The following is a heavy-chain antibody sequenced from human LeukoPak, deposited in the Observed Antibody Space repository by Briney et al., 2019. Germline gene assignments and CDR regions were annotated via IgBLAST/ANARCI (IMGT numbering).Heavy chain of an antibody. CDR1: GFILNDAW. V-gene: IGHV3-15*01. CDR2: IKSQGDGGTT. J-gene: IGHJ4*02. Sequence: GGSPRLSCAASGFILNDAWMSWVRQAPGKGLEWVGRIKSQGDGGTTDYAAPVKGRFTISRDGSTNTLFLQMTSLKTEDTAVYYCTTDSRRLVDYWGQGTLVTVSS. CDR3: TTDSRRLVDY.